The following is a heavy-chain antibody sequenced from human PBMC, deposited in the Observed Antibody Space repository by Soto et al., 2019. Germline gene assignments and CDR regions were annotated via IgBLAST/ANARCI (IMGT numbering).Heavy chain of an antibody. D-gene: IGHD3-10*01. CDR2: TIPVFDTA. CDR3: ARGVYGSGNYYTGPSAFDI. CDR1: GGTLSDHG. V-gene: IGHV1-69*06. Sequence: QVQLEQSGAEVKKPGSSVKVSCKASGGTLSDHGVSWLRQAPGQGLEWVGGTIPVFDTAKYAQKFQGRVTMAADKSTNIAYRELSSLRSEDTAFYYCARGVYGSGNYYTGPSAFDIWGQGTRVIVSS. J-gene: IGHJ3*02.